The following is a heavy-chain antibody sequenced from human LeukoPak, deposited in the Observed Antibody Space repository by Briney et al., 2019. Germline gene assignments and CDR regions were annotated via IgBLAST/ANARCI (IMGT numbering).Heavy chain of an antibody. CDR3: AADRGYYGSGSPFDY. Sequence: SVKVSCKASGFTFTSSAMQWVRQVRGQRLEWIGWIVVGSGNTNYAQKFQERVTITRDMSTSTAYMELSSLRSEDTAVYYCAADRGYYGSGSPFDYWGQGTLVTVSS. CDR1: GFTFTSSA. V-gene: IGHV1-58*02. CDR2: IVVGSGNT. J-gene: IGHJ4*02. D-gene: IGHD3-10*01.